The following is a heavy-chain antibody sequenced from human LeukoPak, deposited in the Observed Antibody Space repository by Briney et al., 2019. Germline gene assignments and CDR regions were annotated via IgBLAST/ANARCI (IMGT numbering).Heavy chain of an antibody. J-gene: IGHJ4*02. CDR1: GYTFTSYG. D-gene: IGHD1-26*01. Sequence: ASVTVSCKASGYTFTSYGISGVRQAAGQGLEWMGWISAYNGNTNYAQKLQGRVTITTDTSTSTAYMELRSLRSDDTAVYYCARSSGSYLQTLLDYWGQGTLVTVSS. CDR2: ISAYNGNT. V-gene: IGHV1-18*01. CDR3: ARSSGSYLQTLLDY.